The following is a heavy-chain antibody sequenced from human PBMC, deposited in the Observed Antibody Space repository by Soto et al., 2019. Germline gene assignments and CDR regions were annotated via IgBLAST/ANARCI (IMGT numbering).Heavy chain of an antibody. CDR2: IYYSGST. Sequence: PSDSMSHARAVSGGTVNSAGYYGRWKRKHPGKGLEWIGYIYYSGSTYYNPSLKSRVTISVDTSKNQFSLKLSSVTAADTAVYFWARTDGDYADRLFDYWGQGTLVTAS. D-gene: IGHD4-17*01. CDR1: GGTVNSAGYY. V-gene: IGHV4-31*11. CDR3: ARTDGDYADRLFDY. J-gene: IGHJ4*02.